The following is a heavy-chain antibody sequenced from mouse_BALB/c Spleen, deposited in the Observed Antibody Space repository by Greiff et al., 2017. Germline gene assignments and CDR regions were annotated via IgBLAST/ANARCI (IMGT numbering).Heavy chain of an antibody. Sequence: DVMLVESGGGLVKPGGSLKLSCAASGFTFSSYAMSWVRQTPEKRLEWVASISSGGSTHYPDSVKGRVTISRDTARNILYLQMSSLRSEDTAMYYCAEGNSLAYWGQGTLVTVSA. CDR3: AEGNSLAY. V-gene: IGHV5-6-5*01. CDR2: ISSGGST. CDR1: GFTFSSYA. J-gene: IGHJ3*01.